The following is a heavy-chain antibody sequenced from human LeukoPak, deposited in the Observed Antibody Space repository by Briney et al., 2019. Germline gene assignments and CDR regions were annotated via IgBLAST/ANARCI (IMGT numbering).Heavy chain of an antibody. V-gene: IGHV3-30*18. CDR3: AKLAKYFYGSETYYFFEH. CDR2: ISYDGSNK. Sequence: GGSLRLSCAASGFTFSSYGMHWVRQAPGKGLEWVAVISYDGSNKYYADSVKGRFTISRDNAKNSLFLQMNTLRVEDTAVYYCAKLAKYFYGSETYYFFEHWGQGTPVTASS. J-gene: IGHJ4*02. CDR1: GFTFSSYG. D-gene: IGHD3-10*01.